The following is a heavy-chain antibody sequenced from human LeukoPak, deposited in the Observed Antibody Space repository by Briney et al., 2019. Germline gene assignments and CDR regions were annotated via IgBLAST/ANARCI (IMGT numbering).Heavy chain of an antibody. CDR1: GYSFTSYW. J-gene: IGHJ3*02. Sequence: GESLKISCTDSGYSFTSYWIGWVRQMPGKGLEWMGIIYPGDSDTRYSPSFQGQVTISADKSISTAYLQWSSLKASDTAMYYCARAILWFGEPRAFDIWGQGTVVTVSS. D-gene: IGHD3-10*01. CDR3: ARAILWFGEPRAFDI. CDR2: IYPGDSDT. V-gene: IGHV5-51*01.